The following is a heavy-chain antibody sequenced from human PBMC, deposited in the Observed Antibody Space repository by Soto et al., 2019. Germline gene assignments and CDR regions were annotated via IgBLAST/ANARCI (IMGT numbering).Heavy chain of an antibody. V-gene: IGHV1-18*01. CDR2: ISAYNGNT. CDR3: ARAGSTLWFGESPDY. J-gene: IGHJ4*02. CDR1: GYPFTSYG. Sequence: XSVKVSCKASGYPFTSYGSIWVRQAPGQGLEWMGWISAYNGNTNYAQKLQGRVTMTTDTSTSTAYMELRSLRSDDTAVYYCARAGSTLWFGESPDYCGQGTLVTVSS. D-gene: IGHD3-10*01.